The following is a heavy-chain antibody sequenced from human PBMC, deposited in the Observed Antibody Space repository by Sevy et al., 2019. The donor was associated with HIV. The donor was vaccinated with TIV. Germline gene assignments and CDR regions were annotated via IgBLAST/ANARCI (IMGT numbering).Heavy chain of an antibody. CDR1: GYTFTSYD. D-gene: IGHD1-1*01. CDR3: ARGLDLFDY. CDR2: TNCDSGNT. Sequence: ASVKVSCMTSGYTFTSYDINWVRQAPGEGLEWMGWTNCDSGNTGYAQKFQGRVTMTRDTSINTAYMELSSLRSEDTAVYYCARGLDLFDYWGQGTLVTVSS. V-gene: IGHV1-8*01. J-gene: IGHJ4*02.